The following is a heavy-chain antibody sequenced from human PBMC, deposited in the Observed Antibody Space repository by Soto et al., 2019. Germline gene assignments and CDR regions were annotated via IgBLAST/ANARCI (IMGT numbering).Heavy chain of an antibody. V-gene: IGHV1-8*01. CDR1: GYTFTNYD. CDR2: MNPNSGNT. CDR3: ARGVRYYYDFWSGYYTSYYYYYMDV. D-gene: IGHD3-3*01. Sequence: ASVKVSCKASGYTFTNYDINWVRQATGQGLEWMGWMNPNSGNTGYAQKFQGRVTMTRNTSISTAYMELSSLRSEDTAVYYCARGVRYYYDFWSGYYTSYYYYYMDVWGKGTTVTVSS. J-gene: IGHJ6*03.